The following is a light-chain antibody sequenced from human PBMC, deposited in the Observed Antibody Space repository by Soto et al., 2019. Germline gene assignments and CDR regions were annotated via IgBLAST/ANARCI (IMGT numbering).Light chain of an antibody. CDR2: GAS. CDR3: QQYNNWPIT. V-gene: IGKV3-15*01. CDR1: QTVGSN. Sequence: EIVLTQSPATLSVSPGERVSLSCRASQTVGSNLAWYQQKPGQTPRLLIYGASTRAAGIAARFSGSGSGTDFTLTISSLQSEDFAVYYCQQYNNWPITFGQGTRLEIK. J-gene: IGKJ5*01.